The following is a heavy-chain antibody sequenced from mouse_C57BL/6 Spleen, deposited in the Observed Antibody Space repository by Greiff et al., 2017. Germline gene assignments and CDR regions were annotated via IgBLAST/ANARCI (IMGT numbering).Heavy chain of an antibody. J-gene: IGHJ4*01. Sequence: EVKLQESGPGLVKPSQSLSLTCSVTGYSITSGYYWNWIRQFPGNKLEWMGYISYDGSNNYNPSPKNRISITRDTSKNQFFLKLNSVTTEDTATYYCARAGDDGYPYAMDYWGQGTSVTVSS. CDR1: GYSITSGYY. CDR2: ISYDGSN. D-gene: IGHD2-3*01. V-gene: IGHV3-6*01. CDR3: ARAGDDGYPYAMDY.